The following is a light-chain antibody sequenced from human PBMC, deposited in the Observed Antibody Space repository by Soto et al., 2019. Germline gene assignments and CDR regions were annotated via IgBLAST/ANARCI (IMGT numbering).Light chain of an antibody. CDR2: GVS. Sequence: EIVLTQSPGTLSLSPGERAALSCRASRTVSANYLAWYQQKPGQAPRLLIYGVSSRAAGVPDRFSASGSGTDFTLTISRLEPEDFAVYYCQLSDSSPLLTFGGGSRVEIK. CDR3: QLSDSSPLLT. V-gene: IGKV3-20*01. CDR1: RTVSANY. J-gene: IGKJ4*01.